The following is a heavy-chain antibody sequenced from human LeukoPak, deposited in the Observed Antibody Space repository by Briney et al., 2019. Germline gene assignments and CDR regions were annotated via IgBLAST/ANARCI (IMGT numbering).Heavy chain of an antibody. V-gene: IGHV4-4*09. CDR3: ARIPLGYSGAYYFDY. J-gene: IGHJ4*02. CDR2: IPASGSI. Sequence: SETLSLTCTVSRGSISGSIRSYYWSWLRQPPGKGLEWIGYIPASGSINDNPSLRSRLTISVATSKNQFFLNLSPVTAADTAVYFCARIPLGYSGAYYFDYWGQGTLVTVS. D-gene: IGHD5-12*01. CDR1: RGSISGSIRSYY.